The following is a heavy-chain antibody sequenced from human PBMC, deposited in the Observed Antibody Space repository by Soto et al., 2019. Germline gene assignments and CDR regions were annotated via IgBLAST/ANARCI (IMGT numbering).Heavy chain of an antibody. D-gene: IGHD3-9*01. CDR3: ARTFVLRYFEFDY. CDR1: GGTFSSYA. CDR2: IIPIFGTA. J-gene: IGHJ4*02. Sequence: SVKVSCKASGGTFSSYAISWVRQAPGQGLEWMGGIIPIFGTANYAQKFQGRVTITADESTSTAYMELSSLRSEDTAVYYCARTFVLRYFEFDYWGQGTLVTVSS. V-gene: IGHV1-69*13.